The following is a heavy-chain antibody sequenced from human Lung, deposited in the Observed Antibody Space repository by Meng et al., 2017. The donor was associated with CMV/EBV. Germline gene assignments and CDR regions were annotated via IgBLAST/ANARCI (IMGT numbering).Heavy chain of an antibody. D-gene: IGHD3-10*01. J-gene: IGHJ3*02. V-gene: IGHV3-66*02. CDR1: GFTVSSNY. CDR3: SMDQGSGADI. Sequence: GESXKISCAASGFTVSSNYMSWVRQAPGKGLEWVSVIYSGGSTYYADSVKGRFTISRDNSKNTLYLQMNSLRAEDTAVYYCSMDQGSGADIWGQGTMVTVSS. CDR2: IYSGGST.